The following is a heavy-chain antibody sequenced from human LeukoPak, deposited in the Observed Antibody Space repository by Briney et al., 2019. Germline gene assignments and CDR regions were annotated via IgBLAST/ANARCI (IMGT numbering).Heavy chain of an antibody. CDR2: IRSKANSYAT. V-gene: IGHV3-73*01. CDR3: TSRGNSMYYYMDV. CDR1: GFTFSGSA. Sequence: GGSLRFSGAASGFTFSGSAMHWVRQASGKGLEWVGRIRSKANSYATAYAASVKGRFTISRDDSKNTAYLQMNSLKTEDTAVYYCTSRGNSMYYYMDVWGKGTTVTVSS. D-gene: IGHD4-23*01. J-gene: IGHJ6*03.